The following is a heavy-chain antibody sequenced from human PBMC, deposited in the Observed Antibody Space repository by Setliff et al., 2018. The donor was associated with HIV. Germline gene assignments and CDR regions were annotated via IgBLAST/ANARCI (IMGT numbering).Heavy chain of an antibody. D-gene: IGHD3-10*01. Sequence: SETLSLTCAVSGYSISSGYYWGWIRQPPGKGLEWIGSIYHSGSTYYNPSLKSRVTISVDTSKNQFSLKLSSVTAADTAVYYCARDFPPYGFDYWGQGTLVTVSS. J-gene: IGHJ4*02. CDR3: ARDFPPYGFDY. V-gene: IGHV4-38-2*02. CDR1: GYSISSGYY. CDR2: IYHSGST.